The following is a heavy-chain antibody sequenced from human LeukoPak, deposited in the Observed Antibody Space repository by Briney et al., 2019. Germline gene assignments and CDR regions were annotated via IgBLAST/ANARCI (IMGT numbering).Heavy chain of an antibody. V-gene: IGHV6-1*01. CDR3: ARGRYSSGWGSFDY. Sequence: SQTLSLTCAISGDSVSSNSAACNWIRQSPSRGLEWLGRTYYRSKWYNDYAVSVKSRITINPDTSKNQFSLQLNSVTPEDTAVYYCARGRYSSGWGSFDYWGQGTLVTVSS. CDR2: TYYRSKWYN. J-gene: IGHJ4*02. CDR1: GDSVSSNSAA. D-gene: IGHD6-19*01.